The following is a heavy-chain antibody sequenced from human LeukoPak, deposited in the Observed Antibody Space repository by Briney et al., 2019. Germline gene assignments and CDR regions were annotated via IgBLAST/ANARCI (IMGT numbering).Heavy chain of an antibody. CDR3: AKDARRTFGLSSGLYRGSYYFDY. CDR1: GFTFSNYN. J-gene: IGHJ4*02. V-gene: IGHV3-48*01. CDR2: ISSSSSTI. D-gene: IGHD6-19*01. Sequence: GGSLRLSCAASGFTFSNYNMNWVRQAPGKGLEWISYISSSSSTISYADSVEGRFTISKDNSKNTLFLQMNSLRPEDTAVYYCAKDARRTFGLSSGLYRGSYYFDYWGQGTLVTVSS.